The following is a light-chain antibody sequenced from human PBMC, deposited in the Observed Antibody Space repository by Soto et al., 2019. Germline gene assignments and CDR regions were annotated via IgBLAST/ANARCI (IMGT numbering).Light chain of an antibody. Sequence: QSVLTQPPSVSGAPGQRVTISCTGNSSNLGAGYDVHWYRQLPGAAPKLVIFGNRNRPSGVPERFSGSKSGTSASLAITGLQGEEEADYYCQAYDYSLTASLFGGGTKLTVL. CDR3: QAYDYSLTASL. J-gene: IGLJ3*02. CDR2: GNR. CDR1: SSNLGAGYD. V-gene: IGLV1-40*01.